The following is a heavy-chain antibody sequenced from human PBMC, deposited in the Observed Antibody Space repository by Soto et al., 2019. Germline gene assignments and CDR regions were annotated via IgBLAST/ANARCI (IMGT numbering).Heavy chain of an antibody. CDR1: GYTFTSYD. J-gene: IGHJ3*02. Sequence: GASVKGACKASGYTFTSYDSNWVRQATGQGLEWMGWMNPNSGNTGYAQKFQGRVTMTRNTSISTAYMELSSLRSEDTAVYYCARVVVDTYCSGGSCYQRTDAFDIWGQGTMVTVSS. CDR2: MNPNSGNT. CDR3: ARVVVDTYCSGGSCYQRTDAFDI. D-gene: IGHD2-15*01. V-gene: IGHV1-8*01.